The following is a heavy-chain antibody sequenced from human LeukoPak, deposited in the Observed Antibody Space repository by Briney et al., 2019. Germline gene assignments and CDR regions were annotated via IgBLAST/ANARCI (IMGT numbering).Heavy chain of an antibody. V-gene: IGHV4-34*01. CDR2: INHSGST. Sequence: PSETLSLTCAVYGGSFSGYYWSWIRQPPGKGLEWIGEINHSGSTNYNPSLKSRVTISVDTSKNQFSLKLSSVTAADTAVYYCASTSGSYYRSWGQGTLVTVSS. CDR1: GGSFSGYY. J-gene: IGHJ4*02. CDR3: ASTSGSYYRS. D-gene: IGHD1-26*01.